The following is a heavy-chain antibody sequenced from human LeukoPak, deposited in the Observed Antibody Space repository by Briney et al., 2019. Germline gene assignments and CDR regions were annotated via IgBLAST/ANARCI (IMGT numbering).Heavy chain of an antibody. CDR3: ARDFRPGEGDY. J-gene: IGHJ4*02. V-gene: IGHV3-48*02. CDR1: GFTFSSYS. D-gene: IGHD7-27*01. CDR2: ISSSSTI. Sequence: GGSLRLSCAASGFTFSSYSMNWVRQAPGKGLEWVSYISSSSTIYYAASLKGRFTISRDNAKNSLYLQMNSLRDEDTAVYYCARDFRPGEGDYWGQGTLVTVSS.